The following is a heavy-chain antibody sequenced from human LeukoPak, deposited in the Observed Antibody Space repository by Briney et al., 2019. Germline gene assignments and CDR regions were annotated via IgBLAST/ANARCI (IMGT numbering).Heavy chain of an antibody. CDR1: EFNLSGST. J-gene: IGHJ4*02. CDR2: IRTRANNYAT. CDR3: TSPITIFGVVTKNY. Sequence: GGSLRLSCAASEFNLSGSTIHWVRQASAKGLEVVGRIRTRANNYATTYAASVKGRFTISRDDSKNMVYLQMNSLKTEDTAVYYCTSPITIFGVVTKNYWGQGTLVTVSS. V-gene: IGHV3-73*01. D-gene: IGHD3-3*01.